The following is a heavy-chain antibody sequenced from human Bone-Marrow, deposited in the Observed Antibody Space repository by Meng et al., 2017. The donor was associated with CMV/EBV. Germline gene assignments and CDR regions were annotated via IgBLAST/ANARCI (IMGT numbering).Heavy chain of an antibody. J-gene: IGHJ4*02. CDR2: INPKSGGT. CDR1: GYTFTDHN. D-gene: IGHD4-23*01. V-gene: IGHV1-2*02. Sequence: VSCKATGYTFTDHNNPWVRQAPGQGLEWMGGINPKSGGTSYAQSFQGRVTVTSDTSINTAYMELTGLTSDDTALYYCASGGTWNDYWGQGTLVTVSS. CDR3: ASGGTWNDY.